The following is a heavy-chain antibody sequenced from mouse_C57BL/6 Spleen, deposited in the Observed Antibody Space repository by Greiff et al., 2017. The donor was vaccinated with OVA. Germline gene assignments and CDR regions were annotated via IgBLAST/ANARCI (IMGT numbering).Heavy chain of an antibody. J-gene: IGHJ2*01. CDR1: GYTFTDYY. D-gene: IGHD1-1*01. V-gene: IGHV1-19*01. Sequence: EVKLQESGPVLVKPGASVKMSCKASGYTFTDYYMNWVKQSHGKSLEWIGVINPYNGGTSYNQKFKGKATLTVDKSSSTAYMELNSLTSEDSAVYYCARSVVDYFDYWGQGTTLTVSS. CDR3: ARSVVDYFDY. CDR2: INPYNGGT.